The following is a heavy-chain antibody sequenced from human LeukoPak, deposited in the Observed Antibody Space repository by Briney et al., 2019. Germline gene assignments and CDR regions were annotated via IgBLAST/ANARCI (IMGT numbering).Heavy chain of an antibody. CDR3: AKAGYYDILTGYYNYYYYYYMDV. D-gene: IGHD3-9*01. J-gene: IGHJ6*03. CDR2: ISGSGGST. CDR1: GFGMSGNA. Sequence: GGSLRLSCAGSGFGMSGNAMSWVRQAPGKGLEWVSAISGSGGSTYYADSVKGRFTISRDNSKNTLYLQMNSLRAEDTAVYYCAKAGYYDILTGYYNYYYYYYMDVWGKGTTVTISS. V-gene: IGHV3-23*01.